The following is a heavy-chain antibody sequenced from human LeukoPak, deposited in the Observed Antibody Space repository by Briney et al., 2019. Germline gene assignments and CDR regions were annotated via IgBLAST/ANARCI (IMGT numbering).Heavy chain of an antibody. CDR2: IYYSGST. D-gene: IGHD2/OR15-2a*01. V-gene: IGHV4-39*07. J-gene: IGHJ6*03. Sequence: SETLSLTCTVSGGSISSSSYYWGWIRQPPGKGLEWIGSIYYSGSTYYNPSLKGRVTISVDTSKNQFSLKLSSVTAADTAMYYCARGLSWAYYMDVWGKGTTVTVSS. CDR3: ARGLSWAYYMDV. CDR1: GGSISSSSYY.